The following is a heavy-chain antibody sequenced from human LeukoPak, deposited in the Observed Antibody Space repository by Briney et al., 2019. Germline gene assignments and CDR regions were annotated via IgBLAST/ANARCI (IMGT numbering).Heavy chain of an antibody. Sequence: EASVKVSCKASGYTFTSYGISWVRQAPGQGLEWMGWISAYNGNTNYAQKFQGRVTMTRDTSISTAYMELSRLRSDDTAVYYCARDPGAAKYYYYYMDVWGKGTTVTVSS. CDR1: GYTFTSYG. CDR3: ARDPGAAKYYYYYMDV. CDR2: ISAYNGNT. J-gene: IGHJ6*03. V-gene: IGHV1-18*01. D-gene: IGHD6-13*01.